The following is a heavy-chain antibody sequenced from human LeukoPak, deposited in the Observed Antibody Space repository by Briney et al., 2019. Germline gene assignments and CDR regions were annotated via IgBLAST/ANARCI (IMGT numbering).Heavy chain of an antibody. CDR1: GFTFSDHA. Sequence: GGSLRLSCAASGFTFSDHAIHWVRHTPGKGLEWLAVIYWDGNNKYYADSAKGRFTISRDNPKNTAYLQMNSLRVDDTAVYYCSRGGWPTAGTPRLDVWGQGTTVVVSS. V-gene: IGHV3-33*01. CDR3: SRGGWPTAGTPRLDV. CDR2: IYWDGNNK. J-gene: IGHJ6*02. D-gene: IGHD6-13*01.